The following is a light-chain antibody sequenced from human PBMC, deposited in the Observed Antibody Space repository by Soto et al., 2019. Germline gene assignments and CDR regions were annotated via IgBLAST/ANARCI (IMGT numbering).Light chain of an antibody. CDR3: LQYQSEWT. Sequence: DIQMTQSPSTLSASVGDRVSITFRASQSISRQLAWYQQKPWKAPNLLIYQAYNLETGVQSRFTGSGSGTEFPLTSSSLQPVDLATYYFLQYQSEWTLGQGNKVEVK. J-gene: IGKJ1*01. CDR1: QSISRQ. V-gene: IGKV1-5*03. CDR2: QAY.